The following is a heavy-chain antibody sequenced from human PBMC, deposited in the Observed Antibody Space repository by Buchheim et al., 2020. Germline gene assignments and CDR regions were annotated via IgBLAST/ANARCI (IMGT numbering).Heavy chain of an antibody. CDR3: ARDGGCSGGSCSYYGMDV. CDR2: IRSDGTYT. J-gene: IGHJ6*02. D-gene: IGHD2-15*01. Sequence: EVQLVESGGGLVQPGGSLRLSCVASGFTFSNYWMHWVRQAPGKGLVWVSRIRSDGTYTSYADSVKGRFIISRDNAKNTLYLQMNSLRAEDTAVYYCARDGGCSGGSCSYYGMDVWGQGTT. V-gene: IGHV3-74*01. CDR1: GFTFSNYW.